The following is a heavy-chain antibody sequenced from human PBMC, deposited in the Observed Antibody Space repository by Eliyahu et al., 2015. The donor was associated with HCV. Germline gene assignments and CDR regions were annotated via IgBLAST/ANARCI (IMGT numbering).Heavy chain of an antibody. CDR3: AKDFSSWEYGGNPSDY. V-gene: IGHV3-23*01. CDR1: GFTFSSYA. D-gene: IGHD4-23*01. CDR2: ISGSGGST. J-gene: IGHJ4*02. Sequence: EVQLLESGGGLVQPGGSLRLSXAASGFTFSSYAMSWVRQAPGKGLEWVSAISGSGGSTYYADSVKGRFTISRDNSKNTLYLQMNSLRAEDTAVYYCAKDFSSWEYGGNPSDYWGQGTLVTVSS.